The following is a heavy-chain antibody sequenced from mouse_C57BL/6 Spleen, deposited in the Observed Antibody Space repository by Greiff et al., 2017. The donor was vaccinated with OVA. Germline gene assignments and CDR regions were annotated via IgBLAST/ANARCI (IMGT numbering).Heavy chain of an antibody. CDR3: ARDTTVEDAMDY. D-gene: IGHD1-1*01. Sequence: QVQLQQSGAELVKPGASVKLSCKASGYTFTSYWMHWVKQRPGQGLEWIGMIHPNSGSTNYNEKFKSKATLTVDKSSSTAYMQLSSLTSEDSAVYYCARDTTVEDAMDYWGQGTSVTVSS. CDR2: IHPNSGST. V-gene: IGHV1-64*01. J-gene: IGHJ4*01. CDR1: GYTFTSYW.